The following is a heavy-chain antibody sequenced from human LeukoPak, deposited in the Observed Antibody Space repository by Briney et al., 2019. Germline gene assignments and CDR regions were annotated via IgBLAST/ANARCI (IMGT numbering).Heavy chain of an antibody. Sequence: SETLSLTCTVSGGSISSSSYYWGWIRQPPGKGLEWIGSIYYSGSTYYNPSLRSRVTISVDTSKNQFSLKLSSVTAADTAVYYCLGVAPAARYQRYYYYYMDVWGKGITVTASS. V-gene: IGHV4-39*01. J-gene: IGHJ6*03. CDR3: LGVAPAARYQRYYYYYMDV. CDR1: GGSISSSSYY. CDR2: IYYSGST. D-gene: IGHD2-2*01.